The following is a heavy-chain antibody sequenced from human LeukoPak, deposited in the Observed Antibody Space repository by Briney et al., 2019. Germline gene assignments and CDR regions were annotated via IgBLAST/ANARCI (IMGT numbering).Heavy chain of an antibody. Sequence: SVTVSCKASGGTFSSYAISWVRQAPGQGLERMGGIIPIFGTANYAQKFQGRVTITADESTSTAYMELSSLRAEDTAVYYCAKDMAPQQHPFDYWGQGTLVTVSS. CDR1: GGTFSSYA. D-gene: IGHD6-13*01. CDR2: IIPIFGTA. CDR3: AKDMAPQQHPFDY. J-gene: IGHJ4*02. V-gene: IGHV1-69*01.